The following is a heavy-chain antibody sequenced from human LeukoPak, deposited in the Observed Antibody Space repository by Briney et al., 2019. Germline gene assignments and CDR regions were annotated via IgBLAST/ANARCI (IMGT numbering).Heavy chain of an antibody. V-gene: IGHV4-34*01. D-gene: IGHD2-2*01. CDR1: GGSFSGYY. CDR2: INHSGST. CDR3: ARGKVIHQLPLSYYYYYYMDV. J-gene: IGHJ6*03. Sequence: PSETLSLTCAVHGGSFSGYYWSWIRQPPGKGLEWIGEINHSGSTNYNPSLKSRVTISVDTSKNQFSLKLSSVTAADTAVYYCARGKVIHQLPLSYYYYYYMDVWGKGTTVTVSS.